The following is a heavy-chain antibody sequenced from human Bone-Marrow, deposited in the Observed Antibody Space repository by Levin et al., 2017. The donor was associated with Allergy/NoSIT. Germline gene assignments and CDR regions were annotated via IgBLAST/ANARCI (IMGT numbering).Heavy chain of an antibody. Sequence: GASVKVSCKTSGYTFTSNDIYWVRQATGQGLEWMGWMNPNSGNTGYAQNFQGRVTMTRNTSISTAYMELSSLRSEDTAVYFCARGLKDTSGQNHNSWFDPWGQGTLVTVSS. CDR3: ARGLKDTSGQNHNSWFDP. J-gene: IGHJ5*02. D-gene: IGHD2-15*01. V-gene: IGHV1-8*01. CDR2: MNPNSGNT. CDR1: GYTFTSND.